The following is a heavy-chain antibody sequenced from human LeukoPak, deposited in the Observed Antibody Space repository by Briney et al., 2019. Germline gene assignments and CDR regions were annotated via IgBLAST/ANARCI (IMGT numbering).Heavy chain of an antibody. CDR2: ISSSGSTI. CDR1: GFTFSSYE. D-gene: IGHD2-15*01. Sequence: GGSLRLSCAASGFTFSSYEMNWVRHAPGKGLEWVSYISSSGSTIYYADSVKGRFTISRDNSKNTLYLQMNSLRAEDTAVYYCAKDCSRAWDLGLQHWGQGTLVTVSS. V-gene: IGHV3-48*03. J-gene: IGHJ1*01. CDR3: AKDCSRAWDLGLQH.